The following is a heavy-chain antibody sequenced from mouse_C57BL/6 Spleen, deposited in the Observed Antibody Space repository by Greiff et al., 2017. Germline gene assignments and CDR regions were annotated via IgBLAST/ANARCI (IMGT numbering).Heavy chain of an antibody. J-gene: IGHJ2*01. Sequence: EVQLQESGPGLVKPSQSLSLTCSVTGYSITSGYYWNWIRQFPGNKLEWMGYISYDGSNNYNPSLKNRISITRDTSKNQFFLKLNSVTTEDTATYYCAREDGSSCFDYWGQGTTLTVSS. CDR1: GYSITSGYY. D-gene: IGHD1-1*01. V-gene: IGHV3-6*01. CDR3: AREDGSSCFDY. CDR2: ISYDGSN.